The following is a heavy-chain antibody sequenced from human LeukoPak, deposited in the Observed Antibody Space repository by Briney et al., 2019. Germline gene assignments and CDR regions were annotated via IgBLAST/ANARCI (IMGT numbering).Heavy chain of an antibody. J-gene: IGHJ4*02. CDR2: TIPIFGTA. Sequence: SVKVSCKASGGTFSSYAISWVRQAPGQGLEWMGGTIPIFGTANYAQKFQGRVTITTDESTSTAYMELSSLRSEDTAVYYCARGGQAEKGYSSSWIHRRWGQGTLVTVSS. CDR1: GGTFSSYA. D-gene: IGHD6-13*01. CDR3: ARGGQAEKGYSSSWIHRR. V-gene: IGHV1-69*05.